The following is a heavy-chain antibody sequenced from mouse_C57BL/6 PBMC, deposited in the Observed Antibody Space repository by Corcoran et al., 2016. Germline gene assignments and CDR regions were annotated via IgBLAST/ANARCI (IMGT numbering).Heavy chain of an antibody. Sequence: QVQLQQSGAELVKPGASVKISCKASGYAFSSYWMNWVKQRPGKGLEWIGQIYPGDGDTNYNGKFKGKATLTADKSSSTAYMQLSSLTSEDSAVYFCARDYGSIYVAWFAYWVQGTLVTVSA. CDR1: GYAFSSYW. CDR3: ARDYGSIYVAWFAY. CDR2: IYPGDGDT. J-gene: IGHJ3*01. V-gene: IGHV1-80*01. D-gene: IGHD1-1*01.